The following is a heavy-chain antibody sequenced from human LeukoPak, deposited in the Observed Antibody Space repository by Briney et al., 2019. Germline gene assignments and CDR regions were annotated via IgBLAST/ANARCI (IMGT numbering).Heavy chain of an antibody. D-gene: IGHD3-9*01. CDR2: TYYRSTWLN. J-gene: IGHJ5*02. V-gene: IGHV6-1*01. CDR1: GDSVSSHDAA. Sequence: SQTLSLTCAISGDSVSSHDAAWNWIRQSPSRGLEWLGRTYYRSTWLNDYAVSVKSRITINPDTSKNQFSLKLSSVTAADTAVYYCARHMSDMSYYDILTGPPSWFDPWGQGTLVTVSS. CDR3: ARHMSDMSYYDILTGPPSWFDP.